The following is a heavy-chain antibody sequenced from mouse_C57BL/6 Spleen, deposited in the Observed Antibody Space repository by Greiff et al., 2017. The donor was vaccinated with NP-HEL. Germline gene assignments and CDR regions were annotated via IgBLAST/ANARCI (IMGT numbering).Heavy chain of an antibody. Sequence: VHLVESGPGLVAPSQSLSITCTVSGFSLTSYAISWVRQPPGKGLEWLGVIWTGGGTNYNSALKSRLSISKDNSKSQVFLKMNSLQTDDTARYYCARFITTVVNAMDYWGQGTSVTVSS. CDR3: ARFITTVVNAMDY. V-gene: IGHV2-9-1*01. J-gene: IGHJ4*01. D-gene: IGHD1-1*01. CDR2: IWTGGGT. CDR1: GFSLTSYA.